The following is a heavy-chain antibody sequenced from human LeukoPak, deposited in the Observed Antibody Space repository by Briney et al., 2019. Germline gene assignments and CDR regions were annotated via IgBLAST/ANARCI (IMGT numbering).Heavy chain of an antibody. J-gene: IGHJ3*02. CDR3: AKARRSFTLGDAFDI. V-gene: IGHV3-30*18. CDR2: ISYDGSNK. CDR1: GFTFSSYG. D-gene: IGHD3-10*01. Sequence: GGTLRLSCAASGFTFSSYGMHWVRQAPGKGLEWVAVISYDGSNKYYADSVKGRFTISRDNSKNTLYLQMNSLRAEDTAVYYCAKARRSFTLGDAFDIWGQGTMVTVSS.